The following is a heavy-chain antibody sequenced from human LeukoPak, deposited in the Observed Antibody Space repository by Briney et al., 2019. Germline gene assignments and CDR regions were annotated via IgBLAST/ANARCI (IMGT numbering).Heavy chain of an antibody. V-gene: IGHV3-48*03. D-gene: IGHD5-18*01. CDR1: GFTFSSYE. CDR3: AREGYSYGGLDAFDI. CDR2: ISSSGSTI. Sequence: GGSLRLSCAASGFTFSSYEMNWVCQAPGKGLEWVSYISSSGSTIKFADSVKGRFTISRDNAKNSLYLQMNSLRAEDTAVYYCAREGYSYGGLDAFDIWGQGTMVTVSS. J-gene: IGHJ3*02.